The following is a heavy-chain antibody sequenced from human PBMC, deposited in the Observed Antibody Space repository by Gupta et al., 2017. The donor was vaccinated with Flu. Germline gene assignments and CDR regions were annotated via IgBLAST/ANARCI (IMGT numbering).Heavy chain of an antibody. V-gene: IGHV4-39*01. Sequence: QLQLQESGPGLVKPSETLSLTCIVSGDSISNNNYYWGWIRQPPGKGLEWIGSIYYTGTTYYNPSLKSRVTISVDTSTYQFSLKLSSVTAADAAVYYCARLWWYGGCSSSRCGYYFDFWGQGTLVTVSS. D-gene: IGHD2-2*01. J-gene: IGHJ4*02. CDR2: IYYTGTT. CDR1: GDSISNNNYY. CDR3: ARLWWYGGCSSSRCGYYFDF.